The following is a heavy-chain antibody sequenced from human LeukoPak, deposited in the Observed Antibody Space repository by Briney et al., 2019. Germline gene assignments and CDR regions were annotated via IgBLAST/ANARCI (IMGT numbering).Heavy chain of an antibody. Sequence: GGSLRLSCAASGFTFDDYAMHWVRQAPGKGLEWVSGISWNSGSIGYADSVKGRFTISRDTAKNSLYLQMNSLRAEDTAVYYCASISGEDIDYWGQGTLVTVSS. D-gene: IGHD1-26*01. J-gene: IGHJ4*02. CDR1: GFTFDDYA. CDR2: ISWNSGSI. V-gene: IGHV3-9*01. CDR3: ASISGEDIDY.